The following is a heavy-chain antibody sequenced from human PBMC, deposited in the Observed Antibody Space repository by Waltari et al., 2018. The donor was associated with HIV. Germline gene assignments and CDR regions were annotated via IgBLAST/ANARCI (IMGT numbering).Heavy chain of an antibody. Sequence: QVQLVQSGAEVKKPGASVKVSCTVPGNTLTELSQHWVQQAPGKGLEWMGGFDPEDGETIYAQKFQGRVTMTEYTSTDTAYMELSSLRSEDTAVYYCATKLGWDSGFDYWGQGTLVTVSS. CDR2: FDPEDGET. CDR3: ATKLGWDSGFDY. D-gene: IGHD7-27*01. J-gene: IGHJ4*02. V-gene: IGHV1-24*01. CDR1: GNTLTELS.